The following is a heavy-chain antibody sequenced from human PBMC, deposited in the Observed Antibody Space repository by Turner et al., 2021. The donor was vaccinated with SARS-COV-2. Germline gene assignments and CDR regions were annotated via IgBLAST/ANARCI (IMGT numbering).Heavy chain of an antibody. J-gene: IGHJ5*02. Sequence: QVQLVQSGAEVKKPGASVNVSCKISGYTLTELSMYWVRQAPGKGLEWMGGFDPEDGETIYAQNCQGRVTMTEDTSTDTAYMELSSLRSEDTAVYFCATGYQLRVNWFDPWGQGTLVTVSS. CDR2: FDPEDGET. CDR1: GYTLTELS. D-gene: IGHD2-2*01. CDR3: ATGYQLRVNWFDP. V-gene: IGHV1-24*01.